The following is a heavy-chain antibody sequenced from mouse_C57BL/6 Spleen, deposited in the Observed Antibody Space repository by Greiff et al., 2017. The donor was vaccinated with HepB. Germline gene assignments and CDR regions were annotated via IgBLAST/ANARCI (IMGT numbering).Heavy chain of an antibody. CDR3: AREVYYYGSRDYAMDY. CDR2: IYPGDGDT. D-gene: IGHD1-1*01. V-gene: IGHV1-82*01. Sequence: QVQLQQSGPELVKPGASVKISCKASGYAFSSSWMNWVKQRPGKGLEWIGRIYPGDGDTNYNGKFKGKATLTADKSSSTAYMQRSSLTSEDSAVYFCAREVYYYGSRDYAMDYWGQGTSVTVSS. CDR1: GYAFSSSW. J-gene: IGHJ4*01.